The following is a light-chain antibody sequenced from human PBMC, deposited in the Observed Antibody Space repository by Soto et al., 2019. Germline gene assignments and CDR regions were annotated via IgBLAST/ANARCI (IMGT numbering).Light chain of an antibody. J-gene: IGKJ4*01. Sequence: AIQMTHSPSSLSASVGDRVTISCRASQGIGNALGWYQQKPGKAPKLLIYAAPTLQSGVPSRFSGSGSGTDFTLTISCLQSEDFATYYCQQYYSYPLTFGGGTKVDIK. V-gene: IGKV1-6*01. CDR2: AAP. CDR3: QQYYSYPLT. CDR1: QGIGNA.